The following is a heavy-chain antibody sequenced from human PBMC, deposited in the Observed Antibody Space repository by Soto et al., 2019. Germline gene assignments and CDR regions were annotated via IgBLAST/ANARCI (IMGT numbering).Heavy chain of an antibody. CDR3: ARHYAPGEDWYFDR. Sequence: QVQLVESGGGVVQPGRSLRLSCAASGFTFSSYGMHWVRQAPGKGLEWVAVIWYDGSNKYYADSVKGRFTISRDNSKNTLYLQMNSRRAEDTAVYYWARHYAPGEDWYFDRWGRGTLVTVSS. D-gene: IGHD3-10*01. CDR2: IWYDGSNK. CDR1: GFTFSSYG. V-gene: IGHV3-33*01. J-gene: IGHJ2*01.